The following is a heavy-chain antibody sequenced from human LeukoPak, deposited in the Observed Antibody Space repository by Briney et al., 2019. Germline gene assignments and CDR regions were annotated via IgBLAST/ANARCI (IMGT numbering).Heavy chain of an antibody. CDR1: GFTFSSYS. J-gene: IGHJ4*02. D-gene: IGHD2-21*02. V-gene: IGHV3-48*04. Sequence: PGGSLRLSCAASGFTFSSYSMNWVRQAPGKGLEWVSYICSSSSTIYYADSVKGRFTISRDNAKNSLYLQMNSLRAEDTAVYYCTRDFPQGVVVTAYYFDYWGQGTLVTVSS. CDR2: ICSSSSTI. CDR3: TRDFPQGVVVTAYYFDY.